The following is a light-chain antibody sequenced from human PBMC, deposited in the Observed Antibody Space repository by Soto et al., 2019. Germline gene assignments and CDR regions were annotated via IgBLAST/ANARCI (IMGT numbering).Light chain of an antibody. V-gene: IGKV3-11*01. J-gene: IGKJ5*01. CDR2: GAF. CDR3: QQRNIWPPVT. CDR1: QSVSSNY. Sequence: DTVFTQSPGTLSLSPGETATLSCRASQSVSSNYLAWYQQKPGQAPRLLIDGAFNRATGIPARLSGSGSGTDFTLTISSLEPEDSAVYYCQQRNIWPPVTFGHGTRLEIK.